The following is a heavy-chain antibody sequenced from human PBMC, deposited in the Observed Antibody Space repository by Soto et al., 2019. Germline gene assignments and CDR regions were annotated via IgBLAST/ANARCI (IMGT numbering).Heavy chain of an antibody. Sequence: QVQLVQSGAEVKKPGASVKVSCKASGYTFTSFAMHWVRQAPGQRLEWMGWINAGNGNTKYLQKFQGRVTITRDTSASIAYMELSSLRSEDTAVYYCARDDGYQPGTLYNWFDPWGQGTLFTVSS. V-gene: IGHV1-3*01. CDR2: INAGNGNT. J-gene: IGHJ5*02. CDR3: ARDDGYQPGTLYNWFDP. CDR1: GYTFTSFA. D-gene: IGHD2-2*01.